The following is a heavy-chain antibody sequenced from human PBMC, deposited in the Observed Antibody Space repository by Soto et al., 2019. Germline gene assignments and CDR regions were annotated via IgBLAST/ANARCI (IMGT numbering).Heavy chain of an antibody. Sequence: SETLSLTCAVYGGSFSGSYWCWIRQPPGKGLEWIGEINHSGSTNYNPPLKSRVTISVDTSKNQFSLKLSSVTAADTAVYYCARFYGSVYGMDVWGQGTTVT. CDR3: ARFYGSVYGMDV. CDR1: GGSFSGSY. CDR2: INHSGST. J-gene: IGHJ6*02. D-gene: IGHD3-10*01. V-gene: IGHV4-34*01.